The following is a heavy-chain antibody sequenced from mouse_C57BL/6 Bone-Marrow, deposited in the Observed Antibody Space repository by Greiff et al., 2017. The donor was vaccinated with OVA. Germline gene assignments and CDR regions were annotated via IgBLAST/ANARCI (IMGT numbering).Heavy chain of an antibody. CDR1: GFTFSDYY. V-gene: IGHV5-16*01. Sequence: EVQLVESEEGLVKPGSSMKLSCTASGFTFSDYYMAWVRQVPEKGLEWVANINYDGSSTYYLDSLKSRFIISRDNAKNILYLQMSSLKSEDTATYYCASFYGAYAMDYWGQGTSVTVSS. CDR3: ASFYGAYAMDY. D-gene: IGHD1-1*01. J-gene: IGHJ4*01. CDR2: INYDGSST.